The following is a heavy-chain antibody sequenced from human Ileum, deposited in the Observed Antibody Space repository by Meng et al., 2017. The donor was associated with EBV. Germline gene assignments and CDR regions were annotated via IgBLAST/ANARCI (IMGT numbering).Heavy chain of an antibody. V-gene: IGHV1-18*01. D-gene: IGHD2-2*01. CDR3: ARFYCSSTSCPHVLFDY. CDR2: ISAYNANT. Sequence: QVQLVQSGAEVKTPGASVKVSCKASGYTFASFGVNWVRQAPGQGLEWMGWISAYNANTNYAQNLQGRVTMTTDTSTSTAYMDLRSLRFDDTAVYYCARFYCSSTSCPHVLFDYWGQGTLVTVSS. CDR1: GYTFASFG. J-gene: IGHJ4*02.